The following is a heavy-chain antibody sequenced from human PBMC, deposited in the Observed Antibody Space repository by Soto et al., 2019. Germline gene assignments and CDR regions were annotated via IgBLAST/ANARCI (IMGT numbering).Heavy chain of an antibody. V-gene: IGHV3-30-3*01. CDR1: GFTFSSYA. J-gene: IGHJ4*02. Sequence: QVQLVESGGGVVQPGRSLRLSCAASGFTFSSYAMHWVRQAPGKGLEWVAVISYDGSNKYYADSVKGRFTISRDNSKNTLYLQMNSLRAEDTAVYYCASPDGEIQLWLLPAYWGQGTLVTVSS. CDR2: ISYDGSNK. CDR3: ASPDGEIQLWLLPAY. D-gene: IGHD5-18*01.